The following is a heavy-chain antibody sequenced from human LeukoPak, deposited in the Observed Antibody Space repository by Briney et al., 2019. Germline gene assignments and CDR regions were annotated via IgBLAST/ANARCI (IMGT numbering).Heavy chain of an antibody. D-gene: IGHD3-22*01. CDR2: IRQDGNEK. CDR3: ARDRDSSGYYGYYFDY. J-gene: IGHJ4*02. CDR1: GFTFSSYW. Sequence: PGRSLRLSCVASGFTFSSYWMSWVRQAPGEGLEWVANIRQDGNEKYYVDSVKGRFTISRDNAKNSLYLQMHSLRAEDTAVYYCARDRDSSGYYGYYFDYLGQGTLVTVSS. V-gene: IGHV3-7*04.